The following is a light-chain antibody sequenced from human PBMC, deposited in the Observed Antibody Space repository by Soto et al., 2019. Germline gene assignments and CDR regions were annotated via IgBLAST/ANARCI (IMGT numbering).Light chain of an antibody. CDR2: DVT. CDR3: CSYTRSTSFV. V-gene: IGLV2-23*02. Sequence: QSVLTQPASVSGSPGQSITISCTGTSSDVGNYNLVSWFQQHPGKAPKLMIYDVTKRPSGVSNRFSGSKSGNTASLTISGLQAEDDADYYCCSYTRSTSFVFGGGTKVTVL. J-gene: IGLJ3*02. CDR1: SSDVGNYNL.